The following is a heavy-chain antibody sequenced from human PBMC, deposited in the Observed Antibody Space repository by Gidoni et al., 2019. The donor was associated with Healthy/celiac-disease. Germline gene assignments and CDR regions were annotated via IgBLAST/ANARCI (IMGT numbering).Heavy chain of an antibody. CDR3: ARHEYSSSNWFDP. J-gene: IGHJ5*02. Sequence: QLQLQESGPGLVKPSETLSLTCTVSGCSISSSSYYWGWIRQPPGKGLEWIGSIYYSGSTYYNPSLKSRVTISVDTSKNQFSLKLSSVTAADTAVYYCARHEYSSSNWFDPWGQGTLVTVSS. V-gene: IGHV4-39*01. CDR2: IYYSGST. D-gene: IGHD6-6*01. CDR1: GCSISSSSYY.